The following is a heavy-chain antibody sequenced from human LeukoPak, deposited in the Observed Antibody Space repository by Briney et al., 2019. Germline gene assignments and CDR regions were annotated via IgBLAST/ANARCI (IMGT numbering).Heavy chain of an antibody. Sequence: GGSLRLSCAASGFTFSSYWMSWVRQAPGKGLEWVATIRQDGSQKYYVDSVKGRFTISRDNAKNSLYLQMNSLRAEDTAVYYCARARSSSGWYEGFDYWGQGTLVTVPS. V-gene: IGHV3-7*01. CDR3: ARARSSSGWYEGFDY. CDR1: GFTFSSYW. CDR2: IRQDGSQK. J-gene: IGHJ4*02. D-gene: IGHD6-19*01.